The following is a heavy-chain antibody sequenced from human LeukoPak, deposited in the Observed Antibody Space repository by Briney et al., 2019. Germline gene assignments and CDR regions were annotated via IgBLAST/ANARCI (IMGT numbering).Heavy chain of an antibody. J-gene: IGHJ6*02. CDR3: AKENLQTPYYYYGMDV. CDR2: ISSSSSYI. Sequence: GGSLRLSCAASGFTFSSYSMNWVRQAPGKGLEWVSSISSSSSYIYYADSVKGRFTISRDNAKNSLYLQMNSLRAEDTAVYYCAKENLQTPYYYYGMDVWAKGPRSPSP. CDR1: GFTFSSYS. V-gene: IGHV3-21*01.